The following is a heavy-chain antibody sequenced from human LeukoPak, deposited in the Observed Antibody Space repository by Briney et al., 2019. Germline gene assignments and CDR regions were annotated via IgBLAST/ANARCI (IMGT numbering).Heavy chain of an antibody. CDR2: IYTSGST. CDR1: GGSISSGSYY. Sequence: SQTLSLTCTVSGGSISSGSYYWSWIRQPAGKGLEWIGRIYTSGSTNYNPSLKSRVTISVDTSKNQFSLKLSSVTAADTAVYYCTRYDSDTAMLDCWGQGTLVTVSS. D-gene: IGHD3-22*01. V-gene: IGHV4-61*02. CDR3: TRYDSDTAMLDC. J-gene: IGHJ4*02.